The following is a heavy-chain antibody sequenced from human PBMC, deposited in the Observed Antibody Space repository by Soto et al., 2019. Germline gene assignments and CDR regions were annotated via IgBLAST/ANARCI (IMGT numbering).Heavy chain of an antibody. J-gene: IGHJ4*02. Sequence: EVQLLESGGGLVQPGGSLRLSCAASGFPFNKYALSWVRQAPGKGLEWVSAITGVAADTYYTDSVKGRFTISRDNSKSTLYRQMNSPRAEDTAIYYCAIRGPLIGDDAQPFDYWGQGTLVTVSS. CDR3: AIRGPLIGDDAQPFDY. D-gene: IGHD3-22*01. CDR2: ITGVAADT. V-gene: IGHV3-23*01. CDR1: GFPFNKYA.